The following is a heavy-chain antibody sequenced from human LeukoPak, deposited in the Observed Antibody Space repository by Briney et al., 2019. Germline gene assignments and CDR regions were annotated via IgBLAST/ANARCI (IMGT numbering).Heavy chain of an antibody. CDR1: GFPYSSYA. V-gene: IGHV3-23*01. J-gene: IGHJ4*02. Sequence: GASQRLFCAASGFPYSSYAMSCVPEAPGKGLEYVSAISGSGDRTFYADSVEGRYNISRDNSKNTLYLQMNSRRDENTAEYYCTKGGRDTAMADDFDYWGQGTLVTVSS. D-gene: IGHD5-18*01. CDR2: ISGSGDRT. CDR3: TKGGRDTAMADDFDY.